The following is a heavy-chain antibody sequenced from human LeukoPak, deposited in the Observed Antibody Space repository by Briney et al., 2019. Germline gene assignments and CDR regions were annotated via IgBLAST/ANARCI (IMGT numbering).Heavy chain of an antibody. D-gene: IGHD2-15*01. V-gene: IGHV1-46*01. Sequence: ASVKVSCKASGYTFTSYYMYWVRQAPGQGLEWMGIINPSGGSTSYAQKFQGRVTMTRDTSTSTVYMELSSLRSEDTAVYYCARDKCSGGSCYRIDYWGQGTLVTVSS. J-gene: IGHJ4*02. CDR3: ARDKCSGGSCYRIDY. CDR1: GYTFTSYY. CDR2: INPSGGST.